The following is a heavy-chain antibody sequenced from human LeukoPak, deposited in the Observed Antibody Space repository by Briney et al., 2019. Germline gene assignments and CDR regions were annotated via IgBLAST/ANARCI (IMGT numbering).Heavy chain of an antibody. Sequence: SETLSLTCTVSGGSISSGDYYWSWIRQPPGKGLEWIGYIYYSGSTYYDPSLKSRVTISVDTSKNQFSLKLSSVTAADTAAYYCARDRSGGSYADYWGQGTLVTVSS. V-gene: IGHV4-30-4*08. CDR3: ARDRSGGSYADY. CDR1: GGSISSGDYY. D-gene: IGHD1-26*01. CDR2: IYYSGST. J-gene: IGHJ4*02.